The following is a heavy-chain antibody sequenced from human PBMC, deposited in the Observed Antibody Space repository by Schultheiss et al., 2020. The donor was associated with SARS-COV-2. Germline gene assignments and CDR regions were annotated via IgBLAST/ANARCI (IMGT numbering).Heavy chain of an antibody. CDR3: ARGKARQYSSAWYYFDY. CDR1: GGSVSSSSNY. D-gene: IGHD6-19*01. J-gene: IGHJ4*02. Sequence: SETLSLTCAVSGGSVSSSSNYWSWIRQPPGKGLKWIGEIYHSGSTNYNPSLKSRVTISVDKSKNQFSLKLSSVTAADTAVYYCARGKARQYSSAWYYFDYWGQGTLVTVSS. CDR2: IYHSGST. V-gene: IGHV4-61*05.